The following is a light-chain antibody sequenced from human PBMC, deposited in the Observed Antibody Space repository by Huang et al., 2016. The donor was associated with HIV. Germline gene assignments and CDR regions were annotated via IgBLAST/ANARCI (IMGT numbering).Light chain of an antibody. CDR1: QSVSSN. J-gene: IGKJ2*01. CDR3: QQSHDWPPYT. CDR2: GAS. Sequence: EIVMTQSPVTLSVSPGESATLSCRASQSVSSNLAWYQQKPGQAPRLLIYGASTRATGNPARFSGSGSGTEFTLTISNLQSEDFAVYYCQQSHDWPPYTFGQGTKLEIK. V-gene: IGKV3-15*01.